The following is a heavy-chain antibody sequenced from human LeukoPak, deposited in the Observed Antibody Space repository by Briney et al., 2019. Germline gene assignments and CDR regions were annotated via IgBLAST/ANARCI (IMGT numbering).Heavy chain of an antibody. V-gene: IGHV1-2*02. CDR2: INPNSGGT. CDR3: ARDKGIIAVADVYNWFDP. CDR1: GYTFTGYY. Sequence: GASVKVSCKASGYTFTGYYMHWVRQAPGQGLEWMGWINPNSGGTNYAQKFQGRVTMTRDTSISTAYTELSRLRSDDTAVYYCARDKGIIAVADVYNWFDPWGQGTLVTVSS. J-gene: IGHJ5*02. D-gene: IGHD6-19*01.